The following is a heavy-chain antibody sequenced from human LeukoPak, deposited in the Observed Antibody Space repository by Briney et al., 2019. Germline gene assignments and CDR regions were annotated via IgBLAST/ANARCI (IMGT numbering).Heavy chain of an antibody. D-gene: IGHD1-26*01. Sequence: PGGSLRLSCAASGFTFSSYAMSWVRQAPGKGLEWVSAISGSGGSTYYADSVKGRFTISRDNSKNTLYLQMNSLRAEDTAVYYCAKTQGWELFQPSFAPWGQGTLVTVSS. CDR1: GFTFSSYA. V-gene: IGHV3-23*01. J-gene: IGHJ5*02. CDR2: ISGSGGST. CDR3: AKTQGWELFQPSFAP.